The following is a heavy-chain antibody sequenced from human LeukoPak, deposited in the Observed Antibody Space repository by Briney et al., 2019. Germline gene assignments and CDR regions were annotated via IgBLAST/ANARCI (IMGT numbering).Heavy chain of an antibody. J-gene: IGHJ4*02. CDR3: ARVSTIEVRH. V-gene: IGHV3-48*01. CDR1: GFTFSSYA. D-gene: IGHD6-19*01. CDR2: TDGTISLV. Sequence: PGGSLRLSCAASGFTFSSYAMRCVRQAPRRGLEWVAYTDGTISLVYYADSMKGRFTISTDSAKNSMYLQINNLRAEDTAIYYCARVSTIEVRHWGQGTLVTVSS.